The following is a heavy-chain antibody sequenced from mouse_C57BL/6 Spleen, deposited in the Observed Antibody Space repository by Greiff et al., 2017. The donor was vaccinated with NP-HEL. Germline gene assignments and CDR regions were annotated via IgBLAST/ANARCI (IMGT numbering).Heavy chain of an antibody. J-gene: IGHJ2*01. Sequence: VQLQQSGAELAKPGASVKLSCKASGYTFTSYWMHWVKQRPGQGLEWIGYINPSSGYTKYNQKFKDKATLTADKSSSTAYMQLSSLTYEDSAVYYCARAEQAEDREFDYWGQGTTLTVSS. V-gene: IGHV1-7*01. CDR1: GYTFTSYW. CDR2: INPSSGYT. CDR3: ARAEQAEDREFDY. D-gene: IGHD3-2*01.